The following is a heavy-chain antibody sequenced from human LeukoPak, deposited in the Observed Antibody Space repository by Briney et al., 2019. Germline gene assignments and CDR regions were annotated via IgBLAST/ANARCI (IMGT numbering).Heavy chain of an antibody. CDR2: INDSEYT. J-gene: IGHJ5*02. CDR3: AGGHRNWLLSWFDP. CDR1: GGSFSGNY. Sequence: PSETLSLTCAVYGGSFSGNYWSWIRQPPGKGLEWIGEINDSEYTNYNPSLKSRVTLSIDTSKNQFSLKLASVTAADTAVYYCAGGHRNWLLSWFDPWGRGTLVTVSS. D-gene: IGHD3-9*01. V-gene: IGHV4-34*01.